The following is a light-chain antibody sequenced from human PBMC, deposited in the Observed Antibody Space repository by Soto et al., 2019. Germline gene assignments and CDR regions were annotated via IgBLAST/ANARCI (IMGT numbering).Light chain of an antibody. CDR2: KAS. J-gene: IGKJ5*01. CDR3: QQRSAWPIT. V-gene: IGKV1-5*03. CDR1: QTISSW. Sequence: DIQMTQSPSTLSGSVGDRVTITCRASQTISSWLAWYQQKPGKAPKLLIYKASTLKSGVPSRFSGSGSGTDFTLTISSLQPEDFAVYYCQQRSAWPITFGQGTRLEIK.